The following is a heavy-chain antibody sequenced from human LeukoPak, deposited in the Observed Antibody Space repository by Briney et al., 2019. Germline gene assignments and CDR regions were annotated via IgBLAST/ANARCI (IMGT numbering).Heavy chain of an antibody. CDR3: ARDQSSSSYDYYYGMDV. D-gene: IGHD2-2*01. J-gene: IGHJ6*02. CDR1: GYTFTNYG. CDR2: SIPILALA. V-gene: IGHV1-69*04. Sequence: SVKVSCKASGYTFTNYGISWVRQAPGQGLECMGRSIPILALANYAQKFQGRVTITADKSTSTAYMELSSLSSEDTAVYYCARDQSSSSYDYYYGMDVRGQGTTVTVSS.